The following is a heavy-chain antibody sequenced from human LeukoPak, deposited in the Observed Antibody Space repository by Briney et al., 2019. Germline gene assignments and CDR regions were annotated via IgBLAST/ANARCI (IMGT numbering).Heavy chain of an antibody. V-gene: IGHV4-30-4*08. Sequence: PSETLSLXCTVSGGSISSGDYYWSWIRQPPGKGLEWIGYIYYSGSTYYNPSLKSRVTISVDTSKNQFSLKLSPVTAADTAVYYCARGPPNDYWGQGTLVTVSS. CDR2: IYYSGST. CDR3: ARGPPNDY. CDR1: GGSISSGDYY. J-gene: IGHJ4*02.